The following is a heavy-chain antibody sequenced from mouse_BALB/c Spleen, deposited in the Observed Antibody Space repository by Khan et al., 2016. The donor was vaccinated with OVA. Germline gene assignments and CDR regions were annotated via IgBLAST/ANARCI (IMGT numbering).Heavy chain of an antibody. CDR3: GTSPDKYAFAY. Sequence: EVQLQESGPSLVKPSQTLSLTCSVTGDSITSGYWSWIRKFPGNKLEYMGYMIYTGYTDYNPSPISRLAITRHTSTNQYYLQLNSVTVEDTATYYSGTSPDKYAFAYWGQGTLVTVSA. CDR1: GDSITSGY. CDR2: MIYTGYT. J-gene: IGHJ3*01. D-gene: IGHD2-14*01. V-gene: IGHV3-8*02.